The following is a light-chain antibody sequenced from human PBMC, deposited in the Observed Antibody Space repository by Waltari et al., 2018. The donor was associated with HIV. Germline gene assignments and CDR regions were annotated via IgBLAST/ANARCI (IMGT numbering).Light chain of an antibody. J-gene: IGKJ3*01. CDR2: DAS. CDR3: QHHSTWRGFT. Sequence: EIVLTQSPATLSLSPGERATLSCRASQSISAPLAWYQQKAGQAPRLLIFDASNRAAGIPVRFSGSGSGTDFSLTISSLEPDDFAVYYWQHHSTWRGFTFGPGTTVDFK. CDR1: QSISAP. V-gene: IGKV3-11*01.